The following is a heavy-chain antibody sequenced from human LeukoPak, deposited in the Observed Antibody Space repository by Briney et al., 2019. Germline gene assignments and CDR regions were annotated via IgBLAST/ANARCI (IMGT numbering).Heavy chain of an antibody. V-gene: IGHV4-39*01. CDR3: ARRPFYDPHDGWFDP. CDR2: IYYSGST. Sequence: TSETLSLTCTVSGGSISSSSYYWGWIRQPPGKGLEWIGSIYYSGSTYYNPSLKSRVTISVDTSKNQFSLKLSSVTAADTAVYYCARRPFYDPHDGWFDPWGQGTLVTVSS. J-gene: IGHJ5*02. CDR1: GGSISSSSYY. D-gene: IGHD2/OR15-2a*01.